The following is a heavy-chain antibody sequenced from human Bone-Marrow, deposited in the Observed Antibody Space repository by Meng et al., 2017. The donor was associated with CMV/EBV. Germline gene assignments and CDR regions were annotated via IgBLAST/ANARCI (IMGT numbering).Heavy chain of an antibody. CDR2: IRYDGSNK. CDR3: AKDRVDDFWSGYYRGMDV. CDR1: GFTFSDYY. Sequence: GESLKISCAASGFTFSDYYMSWIRQAPGKGLEWVAFIRYDGSNKYYADSVKGRFTISRDNSKNTLYLQMNSLRAEDTAVYYCAKDRVDDFWSGYYRGMDVWGQGTTVTVSS. J-gene: IGHJ6*02. D-gene: IGHD3-3*01. V-gene: IGHV3-30*02.